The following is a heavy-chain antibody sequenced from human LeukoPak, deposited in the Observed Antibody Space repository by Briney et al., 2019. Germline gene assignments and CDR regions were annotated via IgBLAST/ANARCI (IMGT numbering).Heavy chain of an antibody. CDR1: EFTFSSYS. CDR2: ITNSGNSK. D-gene: IGHD3-22*01. Sequence: SGGSLRLSCAASEFTFSSYSMNWVRQAPGKGLEWVSYITNSGNSKSYADSVKGRFTISRDNTKNSLYLQMNGLRAEDTAVYSRTRSSGYLTFDYWGQGILVTVSS. CDR3: TRSSGYLTFDY. V-gene: IGHV3-48*01. J-gene: IGHJ4*02.